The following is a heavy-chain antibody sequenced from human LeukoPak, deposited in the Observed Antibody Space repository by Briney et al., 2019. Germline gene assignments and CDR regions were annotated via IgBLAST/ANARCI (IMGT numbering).Heavy chain of an antibody. V-gene: IGHV5-51*01. Sequence: GESLQISCKGSGYSFTSYWIGWVRQMPGKGLEWMGIIYPGDSDTRYSPSFQGQVTISADKSISTDYLQWSSLKASDTAMYYCARLLGGYSGYDPFDYWGQGTLVTVSS. D-gene: IGHD5-12*01. CDR1: GYSFTSYW. J-gene: IGHJ4*02. CDR3: ARLLGGYSGYDPFDY. CDR2: IYPGDSDT.